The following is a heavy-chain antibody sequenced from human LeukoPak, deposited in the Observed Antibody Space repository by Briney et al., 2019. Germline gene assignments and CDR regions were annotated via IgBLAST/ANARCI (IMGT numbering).Heavy chain of an antibody. D-gene: IGHD6-19*01. Sequence: ASVKVSCKVSGYTLTELSIHWVRQAPGKGLEWMGRFDPEDAETIYAQKFQGRVTMTEDTSTDTAYMELSSLRSEDTAVYYCATVSPRGGWPEDYWGQGTLVTVSS. CDR1: GYTLTELS. V-gene: IGHV1-24*01. CDR3: ATVSPRGGWPEDY. J-gene: IGHJ4*02. CDR2: FDPEDAET.